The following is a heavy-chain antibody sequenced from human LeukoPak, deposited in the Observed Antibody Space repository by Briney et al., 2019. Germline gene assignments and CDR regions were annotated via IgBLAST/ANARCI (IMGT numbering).Heavy chain of an antibody. CDR1: GYSFTSYW. CDR3: ATGGGYCRGGGCYLNWFDP. V-gene: IGHV5-51*01. J-gene: IGHJ5*02. D-gene: IGHD2-15*01. Sequence: GESLKISCKGSGYSFTSYWIGWVRQMPGKGLEWMGIIYPGDSDTTYSPSFQGHVTISADRFISTAYLQWSSLKASDTAMYYCATGGGYCRGGGCYLNWFDPWGQGTLVTVSS. CDR2: IYPGDSDT.